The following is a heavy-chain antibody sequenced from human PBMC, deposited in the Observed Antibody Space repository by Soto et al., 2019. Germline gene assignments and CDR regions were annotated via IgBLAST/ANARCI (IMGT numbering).Heavy chain of an antibody. D-gene: IGHD3-3*01. CDR1: GFTVSSNY. CDR2: IYSGGST. Sequence: EVQLVESGGGLVQPGGSLRLSCAASGFTVSSNYMSWVRQAPGKGLEWVSVIYSGGSTYYGDSVKGRLTISRDNSKNTIFLQMNSLRAEDTAVYHCARSTTIYFDYWGQGTLVTVSS. CDR3: ARSTTIYFDY. V-gene: IGHV3-66*01. J-gene: IGHJ4*02.